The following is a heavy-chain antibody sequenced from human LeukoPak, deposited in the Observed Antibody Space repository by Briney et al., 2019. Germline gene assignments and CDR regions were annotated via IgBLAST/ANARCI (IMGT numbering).Heavy chain of an antibody. D-gene: IGHD3-3*01. CDR2: INPNSGGT. V-gene: IGHV1-2*02. CDR1: GYTFTGYY. Sequence: ASVKVSCKASGYTFTGYYMHWVRQAPGQGLEWMGWINPNSGGTNYAQKFQGRVTMTRDTSISTAYMELSRLRSDDTAVYYCARVPNIKDITIFGVVMDYWDQGTLVTASS. CDR3: ARVPNIKDITIFGVVMDY. J-gene: IGHJ4*02.